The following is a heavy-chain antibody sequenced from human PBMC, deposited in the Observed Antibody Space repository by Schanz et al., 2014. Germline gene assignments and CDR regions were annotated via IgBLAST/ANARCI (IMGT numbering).Heavy chain of an antibody. CDR3: AKDQLANYRGSGYNWFDP. Sequence: QVQLVESGGGVVQPGGSLRLSCAASGFTFSSYGMHWVRKAPGKGVGWVTFIRFDGSDKYYADSVKGRFSVSRDNSKNSLYLQMNSLRADDTAVYYCAKDQLANYRGSGYNWFDPWGQGTLVTVSS. CDR2: IRFDGSDK. J-gene: IGHJ5*02. CDR1: GFTFSSYG. V-gene: IGHV3-30*02. D-gene: IGHD3-10*01.